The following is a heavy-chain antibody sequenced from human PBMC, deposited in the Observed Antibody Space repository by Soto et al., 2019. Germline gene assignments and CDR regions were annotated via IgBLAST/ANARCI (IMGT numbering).Heavy chain of an antibody. Sequence: SQTLSLTCAITGDSVSSNSAGWSWVRQSPSRGLEWLGRTYYRSKWYYEYAVSVRGRITINPDTSKNQYSLQLNSVTPEDTALYFCERGEKYSGRLFDYWGKGTRVTVSS. CDR3: ERGEKYSGRLFDY. CDR1: GDSVSSNSAG. V-gene: IGHV6-1*01. CDR2: TYYRSKWYY. D-gene: IGHD1-26*01. J-gene: IGHJ4*01.